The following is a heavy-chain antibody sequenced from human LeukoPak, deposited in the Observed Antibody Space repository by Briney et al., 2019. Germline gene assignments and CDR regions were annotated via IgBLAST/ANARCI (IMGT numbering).Heavy chain of an antibody. J-gene: IGHJ2*01. CDR2: IVPKSGAT. V-gene: IGHV1-2*02. D-gene: IGHD2-2*01. Sequence: ASVKVSFKASGYTFTDYYLHWVRQAPGQGLDWIGCIVPKSGATNYAQTFQGRVTMTRDTSITTAYMELRSLKSDDTAVYFCARAGAPGVPDWFFDVWGRGTLVTVSS. CDR1: GYTFTDYY. CDR3: ARAGAPGVPDWFFDV.